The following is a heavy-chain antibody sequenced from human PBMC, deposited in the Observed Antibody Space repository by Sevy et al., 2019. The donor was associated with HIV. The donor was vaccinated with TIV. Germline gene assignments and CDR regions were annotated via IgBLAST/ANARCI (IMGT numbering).Heavy chain of an antibody. Sequence: GGSLRLSCAASGFTFSDYYMTWIRQSPGKGLQWISYISSGSSYTNYADSVKGRFTISRDNAKNSLYLEIHTLRPEDTAVDYCARSRSNYADYYFDYWGQGTVVTVSS. V-gene: IGHV3-11*06. CDR1: GFTFSDYY. CDR2: ISSGSSYT. D-gene: IGHD4-17*01. J-gene: IGHJ4*02. CDR3: ARSRSNYADYYFDY.